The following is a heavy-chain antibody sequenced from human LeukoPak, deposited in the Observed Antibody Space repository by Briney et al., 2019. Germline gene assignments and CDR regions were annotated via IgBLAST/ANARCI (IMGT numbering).Heavy chain of an antibody. Sequence: PGGSLRLSCAASGFTFSSYAMSWVRQAPGKGLEWVSAISGSGGSTYYADSVKGRFTISRDNSKNTLYLQMNSLRAEDTAVYYCARGSYYYDTTVYYAPDFWGQGTLVTVSS. J-gene: IGHJ4*02. CDR2: ISGSGGST. CDR3: ARGSYYYDTTVYYAPDF. D-gene: IGHD3-22*01. CDR1: GFTFSSYA. V-gene: IGHV3-23*01.